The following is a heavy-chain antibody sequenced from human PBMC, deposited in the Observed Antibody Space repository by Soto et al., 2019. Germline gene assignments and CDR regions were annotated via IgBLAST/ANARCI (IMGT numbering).Heavy chain of an antibody. V-gene: IGHV1-69*12. CDR3: ARGGSSSWAILLNNWFDP. Sequence: QVQLVQSGAEVKKPGSSVKVSCKASGGTFSSYAISWVRQAPGQGLEWMGGIIPIFGTANYAQKFQGRVTITADESTSTAYMELSSLRSEDTAVYYCARGGSSSWAILLNNWFDPWGQGTLVTVSS. D-gene: IGHD6-13*01. CDR2: IIPIFGTA. J-gene: IGHJ5*02. CDR1: GGTFSSYA.